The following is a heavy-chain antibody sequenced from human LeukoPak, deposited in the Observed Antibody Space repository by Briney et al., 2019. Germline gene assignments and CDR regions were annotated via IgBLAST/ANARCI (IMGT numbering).Heavy chain of an antibody. Sequence: PGGSLRLSCVVSGFTFSSYWMNWVRQAPGKGLEWVATIKQDGRDKYYVDSVKGRFTISRDDAKNSLYLQMNSLRVEDTAVYHCVRYFTAVAPTLRLDYWGQGTLVTVSS. J-gene: IGHJ4*02. CDR3: VRYFTAVAPTLRLDY. CDR2: IKQDGRDK. V-gene: IGHV3-7*03. CDR1: GFTFSSYW. D-gene: IGHD6-19*01.